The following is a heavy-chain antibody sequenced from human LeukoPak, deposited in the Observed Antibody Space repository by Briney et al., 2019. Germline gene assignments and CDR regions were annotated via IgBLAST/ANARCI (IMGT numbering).Heavy chain of an antibody. CDR1: GYTFTHYG. CDR2: INTKTGNP. CDR3: ARSDGSVSDYMDV. D-gene: IGHD6-25*01. Sequence: GASVKVSCKASGYTFTHYGINWVRQAPGQGLEWMAWINTKTGNPTYAQGFTGRFVFSLDTSVRTAYLQINSLKAEDTAVYFCARSDGSVSDYMDVWGAGTTIIVSS. J-gene: IGHJ6*03. V-gene: IGHV7-4-1*02.